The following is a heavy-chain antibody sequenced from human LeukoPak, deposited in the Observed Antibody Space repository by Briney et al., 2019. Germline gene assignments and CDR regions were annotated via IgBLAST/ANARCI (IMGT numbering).Heavy chain of an antibody. Sequence: PGGSLRLSCAASGFTFSRYGMHWVRQAPGKGLEWVAFIRSDGYHTYYADSVKGRFTITRDNSKNTLYLQMNSLRLEDMAVYYCAKPSGSGVDYWGRGTRVTVSS. V-gene: IGHV3-30*02. CDR1: GFTFSRYG. CDR3: AKPSGSGVDY. D-gene: IGHD1-26*01. J-gene: IGHJ4*02. CDR2: IRSDGYHT.